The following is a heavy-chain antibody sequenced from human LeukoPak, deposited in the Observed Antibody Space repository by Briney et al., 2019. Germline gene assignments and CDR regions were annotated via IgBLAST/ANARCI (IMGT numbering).Heavy chain of an antibody. D-gene: IGHD3-16*01. CDR2: IYSGGST. V-gene: IGHV3-66*01. CDR1: GFTVSSKD. Sequence: GGSLRLSCAASGFTVSSKDMSWVRQAPGKGLEWVSVIYSGGSTYYADSVKGRFIISRDNSENTLYLQMNSLRAEDTAVYYCGRYLARAFDIWGQGTMVTVSS. J-gene: IGHJ3*02. CDR3: GRYLARAFDI.